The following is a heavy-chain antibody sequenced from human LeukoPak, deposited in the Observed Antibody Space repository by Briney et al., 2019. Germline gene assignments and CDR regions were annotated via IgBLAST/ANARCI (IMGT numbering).Heavy chain of an antibody. CDR1: GFTFSSYS. J-gene: IGHJ5*02. CDR3: ATRDYYDSILT. D-gene: IGHD3-22*01. V-gene: IGHV3-21*01. Sequence: PGGSLRLSCAASGFTFSSYSMNWVRQAPGKGLEWVSSISSSSSHIYYADSVKGRFTISRDNAKNSLYLQMNSLRAEDTAVYYCATRDYYDSILTWGQGTLVTVSS. CDR2: ISSSSSHI.